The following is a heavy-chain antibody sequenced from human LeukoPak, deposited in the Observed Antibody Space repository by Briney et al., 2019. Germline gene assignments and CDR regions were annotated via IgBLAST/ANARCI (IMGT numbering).Heavy chain of an antibody. V-gene: IGHV3-21*01. CDR1: GFTFSSYS. D-gene: IGHD4-23*01. CDR3: ASDYGGNSGDY. J-gene: IGHJ4*02. Sequence: GESLRLSCAASGFTFSSYSMNWVRQAPGKGLEWVSSISSSSSYIYYADSVKGRFTISRDNAKNSLYLQMNSLRAEDTAVYYCASDYGGNSGDYWGQGTLVTVSA. CDR2: ISSSSSYI.